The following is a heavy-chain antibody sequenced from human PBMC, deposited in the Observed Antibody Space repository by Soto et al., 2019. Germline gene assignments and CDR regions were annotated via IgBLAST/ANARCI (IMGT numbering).Heavy chain of an antibody. J-gene: IGHJ6*03. D-gene: IGHD2-15*01. V-gene: IGHV3-15*01. CDR3: TSDGYCSGGSCYYYYYYYYMDV. CDR2: IKSKTDGGTT. Sequence: EVQLVESGGGLVKPGGSLRLSCAASGFTFSNAWMSWVRQAPGKGLEWVGRIKSKTDGGTTDYAALVKGRFTISRDDSKNTLYLQMNSLKTEDTAVYYCTSDGYCSGGSCYYYYYYYYMDVWGKGTTVTVSS. CDR1: GFTFSNAW.